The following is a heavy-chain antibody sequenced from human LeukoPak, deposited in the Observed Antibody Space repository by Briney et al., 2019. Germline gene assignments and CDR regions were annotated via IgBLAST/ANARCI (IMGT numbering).Heavy chain of an antibody. CDR3: ARGLFATGYDY. J-gene: IGHJ4*02. Sequence: SQTLSLTCAISGDSVSSNSVAWNWIRQSPSRGLEWLGRTYYRSKWYNDYAVSVKSRITINPDTSKNQFSLQLSSVTPEDTARYYCARGLFATGYDYWGQGTLVTVSS. D-gene: IGHD3-9*01. CDR2: TYYRSKWYN. V-gene: IGHV6-1*01. CDR1: GDSVSSNSVA.